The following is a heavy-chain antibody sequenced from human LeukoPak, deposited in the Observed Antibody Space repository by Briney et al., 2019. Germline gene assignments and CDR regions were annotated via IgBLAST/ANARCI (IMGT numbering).Heavy chain of an antibody. CDR3: ARAKVRLYYYYYMDV. CDR1: GGSISSGSYY. Sequence: SETLSLTCTVSGGSISSGSYYWSWIRQPAGKGLEWIGRIYTSGSTNYNPPLKSRVTISVDTSKNQFSLKLSSVTAADTAVYYCARAKVRLYYYYYMDVWGKGTTVTVSS. J-gene: IGHJ6*03. V-gene: IGHV4-61*02. CDR2: IYTSGST. D-gene: IGHD3-10*01.